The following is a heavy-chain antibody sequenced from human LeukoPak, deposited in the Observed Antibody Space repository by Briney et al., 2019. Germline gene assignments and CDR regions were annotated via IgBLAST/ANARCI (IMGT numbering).Heavy chain of an antibody. CDR2: ISGSGNGFSI. V-gene: IGHV3-64D*06. D-gene: IGHD3-16*01. CDR1: GFVLSIYT. J-gene: IGHJ4*02. CDR3: VKDFGRVRGTPDS. Sequence: GGSLRLSCSASGFVLSIYTMYWVRQTPGKGREYVSTISGSGNGFSIYYADSVKGRFTISRDDSKSILYLQMNGLRSEDTAVYYCVKDFGRVRGTPDSWGQGTLVTVSS.